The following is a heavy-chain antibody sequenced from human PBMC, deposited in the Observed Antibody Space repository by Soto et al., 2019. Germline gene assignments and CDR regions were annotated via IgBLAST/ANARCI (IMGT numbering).Heavy chain of an antibody. CDR1: GYTFTSYY. Sequence: GASVKVSCKASGYTFTSYYMHWVRQAPGQGLEWMGIINPSGGSTSYAQKFQGRVTMTRDTSTSTVYMELSSLRSEDTAVYYCAAILIAAAGLDYWGQETLVTVSS. J-gene: IGHJ4*02. CDR2: INPSGGST. CDR3: AAILIAAAGLDY. V-gene: IGHV1-46*01. D-gene: IGHD6-13*01.